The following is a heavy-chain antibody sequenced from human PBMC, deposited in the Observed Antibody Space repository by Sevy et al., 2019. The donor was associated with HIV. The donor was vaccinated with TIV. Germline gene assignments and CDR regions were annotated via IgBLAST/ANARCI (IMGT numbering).Heavy chain of an antibody. CDR2: IKVDGSEK. D-gene: IGHD2-15*01. V-gene: IGHV3-7*03. J-gene: IGHJ4*02. CDR1: GFTFRSYW. CDR3: AKGQSGYCSGDKCYIFDY. Sequence: GGSLRLSCAVSGFTFRSYWMSWVRQAPGKGLEWVAHIKVDGSEKYHVDSVKGRFTISRDNAKNSLFLQMNSLRVEDMAVYYCAKGQSGYCSGDKCYIFDYWGQGTLVTVSS.